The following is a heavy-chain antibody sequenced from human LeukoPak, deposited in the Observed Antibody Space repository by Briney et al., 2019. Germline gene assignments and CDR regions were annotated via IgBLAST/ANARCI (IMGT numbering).Heavy chain of an antibody. CDR3: ARDARDIVATMGYFDY. CDR2: IYHSGST. CDR1: GGSISSGGYS. Sequence: PSETLSLTCAVSGGSISSGGYSWSWIRQPPGKGLEWIGYIYHSGSTYYNPSLKSRVTISVDTSKNQFSLKLSSVTAADTAVYYCARDARDIVATMGYFDYWGQGTLVTVSS. J-gene: IGHJ4*02. V-gene: IGHV4-30-2*01. D-gene: IGHD5-12*01.